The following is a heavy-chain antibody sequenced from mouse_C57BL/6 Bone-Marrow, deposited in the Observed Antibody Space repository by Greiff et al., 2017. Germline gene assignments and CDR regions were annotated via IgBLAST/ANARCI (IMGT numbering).Heavy chain of an antibody. J-gene: IGHJ4*01. V-gene: IGHV5-17*01. Sequence: EVKLQESGGGLVKPGGSLKLSCAASGFTFSDYGMHWVRQAPEKGLEWVAYISSGSSTLYYADTVKGRFTISRDNAKNTLFLQMTSLRSEDTAMYYCARRRYPGYAMDYWGQGTSVTGSS. D-gene: IGHD1-1*01. CDR3: ARRRYPGYAMDY. CDR2: ISSGSSTL. CDR1: GFTFSDYG.